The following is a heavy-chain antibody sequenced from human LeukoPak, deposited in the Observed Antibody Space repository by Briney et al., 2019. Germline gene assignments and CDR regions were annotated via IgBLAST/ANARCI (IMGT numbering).Heavy chain of an antibody. CDR3: ARGRNDYLFRNWFDP. CDR2: INPSGGST. J-gene: IGHJ5*02. D-gene: IGHD4/OR15-4a*01. Sequence: GASVKVSCKASGYTFTSYYMHWVRQAPGQGLEWMGIINPSGGSTSYAQKFQGRVTMTRDTSTSTVYMELSSLRSDDTAVYYCARGRNDYLFRNWFDPWGQGTLVTVSS. CDR1: GYTFTSYY. V-gene: IGHV1-46*01.